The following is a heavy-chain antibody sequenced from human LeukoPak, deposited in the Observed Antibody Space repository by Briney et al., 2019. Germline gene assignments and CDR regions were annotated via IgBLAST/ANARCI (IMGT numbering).Heavy chain of an antibody. CDR3: ATNIVAYFDY. J-gene: IGHJ4*02. CDR1: GYTFTDYF. Sequence: ASVKVSCKTSGYTFTDYFFHWVRQAPGQGLEWMGWINPNSGGTNYAQKFQGRVTMTRDTSISTAYMELSRLRSDDTAVYYCATNIVAYFDYWGQGTLVTVSS. CDR2: INPNSGGT. D-gene: IGHD2/OR15-2a*01. V-gene: IGHV1-2*02.